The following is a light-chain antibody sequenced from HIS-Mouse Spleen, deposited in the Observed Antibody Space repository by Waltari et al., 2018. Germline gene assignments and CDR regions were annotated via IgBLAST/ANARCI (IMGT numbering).Light chain of an antibody. V-gene: IGLV3-25*03. Sequence: SYELTQPPSVSVSPGQTARITCSGDALPKQYAYWYQQKPGQAPVLVIYNNSGRTSGIPERFSSASSGTTVTLTISGVQAEDEADYYCQSADSSGTSWVFGGGTKLTVL. CDR2: NNS. CDR1: ALPKQY. CDR3: QSADSSGTSWV. J-gene: IGLJ3*02.